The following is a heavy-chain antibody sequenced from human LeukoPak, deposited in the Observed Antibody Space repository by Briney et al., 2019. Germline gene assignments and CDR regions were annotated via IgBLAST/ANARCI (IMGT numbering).Heavy chain of an antibody. V-gene: IGHV3-23*01. CDR3: AKVVAGNIDYYFDY. J-gene: IGHJ4*02. D-gene: IGHD2/OR15-2a*01. Sequence: GGSLRLSCAASGFTFSNYAMSWVRQAPGKGLEWVAGISGTGGSTHYADSVKGRFTISRDNSKNTVYPQMRNLGVEHTAVYYCAKVVAGNIDYYFDYWGQGILVAVSS. CDR1: GFTFSNYA. CDR2: ISGTGGST.